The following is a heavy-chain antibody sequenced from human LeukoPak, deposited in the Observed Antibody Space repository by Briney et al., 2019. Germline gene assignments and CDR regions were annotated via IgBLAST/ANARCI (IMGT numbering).Heavy chain of an antibody. D-gene: IGHD5-18*01. CDR2: TLSDGSFS. J-gene: IGHJ4*02. CDR1: GFSFRSYG. Sequence: GGSLSLSCAASGFSFRSYGMHWVRQAPGKGLEWVTYTLSDGSFSYYADSVKGRFTISKDNSKNTLYVQMNSLRAEDTAVYYCARNTAMAGNDYWGQGTLVTVSS. V-gene: IGHV3-33*08. CDR3: ARNTAMAGNDY.